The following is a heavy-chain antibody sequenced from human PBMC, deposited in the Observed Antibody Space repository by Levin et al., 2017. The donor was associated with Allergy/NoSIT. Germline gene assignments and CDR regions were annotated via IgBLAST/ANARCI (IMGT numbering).Heavy chain of an antibody. CDR2: ISSSSSYI. CDR1: GFTFSSYS. V-gene: IGHV3-21*01. CDR3: ARLEAYCSGGSCYDDFDY. J-gene: IGHJ4*02. Sequence: PGGSLRLSCAASGFTFSSYSMNWVRQAPGKGLEWVSSISSSSSYIYYADSVKGRFTISRDNAKNSLYLQMNSLRAEDTAVYYCARLEAYCSGGSCYDDFDYWGQGTLVTVSS. D-gene: IGHD2-15*01.